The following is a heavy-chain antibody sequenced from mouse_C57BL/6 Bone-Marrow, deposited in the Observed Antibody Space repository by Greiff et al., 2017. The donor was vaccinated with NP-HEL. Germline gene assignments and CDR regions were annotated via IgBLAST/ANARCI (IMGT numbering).Heavy chain of an antibody. J-gene: IGHJ2*01. CDR1: GFTIKDDY. D-gene: IGHD2-3*01. CDR3: TTDDGYFDY. Sequence: EVQLQQSGAELVRPGASVKLSCTASGFTIKDDYMHWVKQRPEQGLEWIGWIDPENGDTEYASKFQGKATITADTSSNTAYLQLSSLTSEDTAVYYCTTDDGYFDYWGQGTTLTVSS. V-gene: IGHV14-4*01. CDR2: IDPENGDT.